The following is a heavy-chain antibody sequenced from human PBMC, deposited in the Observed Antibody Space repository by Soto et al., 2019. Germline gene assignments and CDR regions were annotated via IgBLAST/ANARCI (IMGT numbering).Heavy chain of an antibody. CDR3: ARHDRQGSTYYDFWSGYYPFDY. Sequence: SETLSLTCRVSGASISTTSYYWAWIRQPPGKGLEWMGSLYYSGNTYYNPSLMSRVTISVDTSKNQFSLKLSSVTAADTAVYFCARHDRQGSTYYDFWSGYYPFDYWGQGALVTVSS. CDR1: GASISTTSYY. CDR2: LYYSGNT. V-gene: IGHV4-39*01. J-gene: IGHJ4*02. D-gene: IGHD3-3*01.